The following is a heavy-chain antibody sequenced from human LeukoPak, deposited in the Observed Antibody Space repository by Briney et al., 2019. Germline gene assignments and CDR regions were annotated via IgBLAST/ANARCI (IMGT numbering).Heavy chain of an antibody. V-gene: IGHV3-43*02. CDR3: AQSDIGWGLQNAFDI. CDR1: GFTFDDYA. J-gene: IGHJ3*02. Sequence: PGGSLRLSCAASGFTFDDYAMHWVRQAPGKGLEWVSLISGDGGSTYYADSVKGRFTTSRDNSKNTLYLQMNSLRAEDTAVYYCAQSDIGWGLQNAFDIWGQGTMVTVAS. CDR2: ISGDGGST. D-gene: IGHD6-19*01.